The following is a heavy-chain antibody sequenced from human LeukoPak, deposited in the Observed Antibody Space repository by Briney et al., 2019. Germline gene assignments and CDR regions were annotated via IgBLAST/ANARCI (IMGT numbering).Heavy chain of an antibody. J-gene: IGHJ4*02. V-gene: IGHV4-4*07. D-gene: IGHD3-10*01. CDR1: GGSISSYY. Sequence: SETLSLTCTVSGGSISSYYWSWIRQPAGKGLEWIGRGSTSGSTNYNPSLKSRVTMSVETSKNQFSLKLSSVTAADTAVYYCARDSYFGSGNYYIDYWGQGTLVTVSS. CDR2: GSTSGST. CDR3: ARDSYFGSGNYYIDY.